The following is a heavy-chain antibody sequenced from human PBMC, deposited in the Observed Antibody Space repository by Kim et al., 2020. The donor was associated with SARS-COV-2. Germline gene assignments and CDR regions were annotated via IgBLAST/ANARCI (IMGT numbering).Heavy chain of an antibody. D-gene: IGHD3-10*01. Sequence: SGPTLVNPTQTLTLTCTISGSSLSTSGVGVGWIRQPPGKALEWLAVVYWNDDKRYRPSLKSRVTISKDTSKNQVVLTMTNMDPEDTGRYYCALSRSGSLSEVANDWFDPWGQGSLVTVSA. CDR2: VYWNDDK. CDR1: GSSLSTSGVG. CDR3: ALSRSGSLSEVANDWFDP. V-gene: IGHV2-5*01. J-gene: IGHJ5*02.